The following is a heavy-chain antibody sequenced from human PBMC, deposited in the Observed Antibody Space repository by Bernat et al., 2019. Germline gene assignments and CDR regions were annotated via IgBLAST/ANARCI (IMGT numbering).Heavy chain of an antibody. CDR3: ARDVTV. V-gene: IGHV3-11*01. CDR2: ISSSSSSSS. D-gene: IGHD4-17*01. Sequence: QVQLVESGGGLVKPGGSLRLSCTASGFTFSDYYMSWIRKAPGKGLEWVSYISSSSSSSSTYADSVKGRFTISRDDAKNSLYLQMNSLRAEDTAVYYCARDVTVWGQGTLVTVSS. J-gene: IGHJ4*02. CDR1: GFTFSDYY.